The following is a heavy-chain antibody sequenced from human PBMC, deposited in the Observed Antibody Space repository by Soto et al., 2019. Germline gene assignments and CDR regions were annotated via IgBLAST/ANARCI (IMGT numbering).Heavy chain of an antibody. CDR1: GYTFTGYY. CDR2: INPNSGGT. CDR3: ASGYSGYDWGSPFGY. Sequence: ASVKVSCKASGYTFTGYYMHWVRQAPGQGLEWMGWINPNSGGTNYAQKFQGRVTITADESTCTAYMELSSLRSEDTAVYYCASGYSGYDWGSPFGYWGQGTLVTVS. J-gene: IGHJ4*02. V-gene: IGHV1-2*02. D-gene: IGHD5-12*01.